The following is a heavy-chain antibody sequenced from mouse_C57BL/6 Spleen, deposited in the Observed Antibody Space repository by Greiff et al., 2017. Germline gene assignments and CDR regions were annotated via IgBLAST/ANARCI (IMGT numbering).Heavy chain of an antibody. CDR3: ARELGPWFAY. D-gene: IGHD4-1*01. CDR1: GFTFSDYG. Sequence: EVQGVESVGGLVKPGGSLKLSCAASGFTFSDYGMHWVRQAPEKGLEWVAYISSGSSTIYYADTVKGRFTISRDNAKNTLFLQMTSLRSEDTTMYYCARELGPWFAYWGQGTLVTVSA. CDR2: ISSGSSTI. J-gene: IGHJ3*01. V-gene: IGHV5-17*01.